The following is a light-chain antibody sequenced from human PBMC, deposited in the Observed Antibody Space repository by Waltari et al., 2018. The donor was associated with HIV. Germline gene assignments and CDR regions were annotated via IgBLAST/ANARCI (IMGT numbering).Light chain of an antibody. Sequence: QSLLTQPPSASGTPGQRVTISCSGSTSNIGTNYVYLYQQLPGTAPKLLIYRNNQRPSGVPDRFSGSKSGTSASLAISGLRSEDEADYYCAAWDDRVSGWLFGGGTKLTVL. CDR3: AAWDDRVSGWL. V-gene: IGLV1-47*01. CDR2: RNN. CDR1: TSNIGTNY. J-gene: IGLJ3*02.